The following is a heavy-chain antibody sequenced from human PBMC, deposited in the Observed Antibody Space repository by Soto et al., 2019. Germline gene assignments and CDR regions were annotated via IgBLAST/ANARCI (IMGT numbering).Heavy chain of an antibody. CDR1: GFTFSSYA. Sequence: EVQVLESGGGLVQPGGSLRLSCAATGFTFSSYAMSWVRQAPGKGLEWVSGISGSGSSTYYADSVKGRFTISRDNPKNTLYLQMQSLRAEDTAVYYCAKGTQLWFGELLWDYWGQGTLVTVSS. V-gene: IGHV3-23*01. CDR3: AKGTQLWFGELLWDY. CDR2: ISGSGSST. J-gene: IGHJ4*02. D-gene: IGHD3-10*01.